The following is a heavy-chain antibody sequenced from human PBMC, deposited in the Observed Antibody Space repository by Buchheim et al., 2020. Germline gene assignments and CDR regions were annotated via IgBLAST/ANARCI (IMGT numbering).Heavy chain of an antibody. V-gene: IGHV3-23*01. D-gene: IGHD2-15*01. CDR2: ISGSGGST. CDR3: ANLEPDIVVVVAVGYFDY. J-gene: IGHJ4*02. Sequence: EVQLLESGGGLVQPGGSLRLSCAASGFTFSSYAMSWVRQAPGKGLEWVSAISGSGGSTYYADSVKGRFTISRDNSKTTLYLQMNSLRAEDTAVYYCANLEPDIVVVVAVGYFDYWGQGTL. CDR1: GFTFSSYA.